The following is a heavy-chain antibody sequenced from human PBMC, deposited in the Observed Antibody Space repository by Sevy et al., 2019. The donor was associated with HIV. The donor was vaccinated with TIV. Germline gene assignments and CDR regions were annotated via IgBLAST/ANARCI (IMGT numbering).Heavy chain of an antibody. V-gene: IGHV1-8*01. Sequence: ASVKVSCKASGYTFTSYDINWVRQATGQGLEWMGWMNPNSGNTGYAQKFQGRVTMTRNTSISTANMELSSLRSEDTAVYYCARGGPTYYYGSGSSLGNWFDPWGQGTLVTVSS. D-gene: IGHD3-10*01. J-gene: IGHJ5*02. CDR2: MNPNSGNT. CDR1: GYTFTSYD. CDR3: ARGGPTYYYGSGSSLGNWFDP.